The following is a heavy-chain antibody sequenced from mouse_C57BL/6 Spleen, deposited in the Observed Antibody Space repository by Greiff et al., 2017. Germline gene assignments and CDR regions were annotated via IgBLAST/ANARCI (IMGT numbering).Heavy chain of an antibody. J-gene: IGHJ4*01. V-gene: IGHV1-85*01. CDR1: GYTFTSYD. CDR2: IYPRDGST. CDR3: ARKNYYGSSYYAMDY. Sequence: VKLMESGPELVKPGASVKLSCKASGYTFTSYDINWVKQRPGQGLEWIGWIYPRDGSTKYNEKFKGKATLTVDTSSSTAYMELHSLTSEDSAVYFCARKNYYGSSYYAMDYWGQGTSVTVSS. D-gene: IGHD1-1*01.